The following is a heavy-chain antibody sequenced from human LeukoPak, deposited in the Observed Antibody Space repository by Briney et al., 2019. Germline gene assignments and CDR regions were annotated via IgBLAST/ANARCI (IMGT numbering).Heavy chain of an antibody. Sequence: PSETLSLTCTVSGGSIRSSSYYWGWIRQPPGKGLEWIGSSYYSGSTYYNPSLKSRITISVDTSKNQFSLKLSSVTAAGTAVYYCARWEGGSYYDFDYWGQGTLVTVSS. J-gene: IGHJ4*02. V-gene: IGHV4-39*01. CDR2: SYYSGST. CDR1: GGSIRSSSYY. CDR3: ARWEGGSYYDFDY. D-gene: IGHD1-26*01.